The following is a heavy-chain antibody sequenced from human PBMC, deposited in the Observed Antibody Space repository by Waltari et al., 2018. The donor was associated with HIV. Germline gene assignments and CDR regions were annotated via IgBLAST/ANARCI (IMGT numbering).Heavy chain of an antibody. CDR2: VYHSGST. Sequence: QVQLPESGPGLLKPSETLSLTCVVSGYSISSYDNWGWVRQPPGKGLEWIGCVYHSGSTLHNPSLNSRVTISIDTSKSQFSLKLSSVTAADTAVYFCARAGVVPALFDLWGRGTLVTVSS. D-gene: IGHD3-3*01. V-gene: IGHV4-38-2*01. CDR3: ARAGVVPALFDL. J-gene: IGHJ2*01. CDR1: GYSISSYDN.